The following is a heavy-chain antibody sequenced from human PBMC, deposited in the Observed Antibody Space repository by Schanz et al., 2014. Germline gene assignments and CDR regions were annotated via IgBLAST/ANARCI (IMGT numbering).Heavy chain of an antibody. J-gene: IGHJ3*02. CDR1: GFTFTNYA. Sequence: DVQLLESGGGLVQPGGSLRLSCAASGFTFTNYAMSWVRQAPGKGLEYVSSISSKGDMTFYGNSVKGRFTISRDSAKNSLYLQMNSLRPEDTAVYYCAKGRFGELSAFDIWGQGTMVTVSS. V-gene: IGHV3-64*01. CDR3: AKGRFGELSAFDI. D-gene: IGHD3-10*01. CDR2: ISSKGDMT.